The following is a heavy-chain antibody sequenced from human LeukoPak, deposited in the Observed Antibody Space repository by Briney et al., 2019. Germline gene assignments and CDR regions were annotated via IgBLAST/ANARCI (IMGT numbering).Heavy chain of an antibody. Sequence: GASVKVSCKASGFTFTSSAMQWVRQARGQRLEWIGWIVVGSGNTNYAQKFQERVTITRDMSTSTAYMELSSLRSEDTAVYYCAADAPLHYGSGSYLDDAFDIWGQGTKVTVSS. CDR1: GFTFTSSA. CDR2: IVVGSGNT. D-gene: IGHD3-10*01. J-gene: IGHJ3*02. CDR3: AADAPLHYGSGSYLDDAFDI. V-gene: IGHV1-58*02.